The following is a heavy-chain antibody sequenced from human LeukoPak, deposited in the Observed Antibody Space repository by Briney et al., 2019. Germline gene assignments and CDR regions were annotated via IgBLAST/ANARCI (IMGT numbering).Heavy chain of an antibody. CDR1: GYSGIELD. CDR3: ATHTISGVVIYAFHM. D-gene: IGHD3-3*01. J-gene: IGHJ3*02. CDR2: FDREDGGT. Sequence: ASVKVSCKVSGYSGIELDMHWVRQAPGKGLEWMGGFDREDGGTIYARKFQGRITMTEDTSTDTAYMELRRLTSEDTAVYYCATHTISGVVIYAFHMWGRGTLVTVSS. V-gene: IGHV1-24*01.